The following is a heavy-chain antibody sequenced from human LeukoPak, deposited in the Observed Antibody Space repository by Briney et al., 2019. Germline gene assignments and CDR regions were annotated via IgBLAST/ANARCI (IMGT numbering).Heavy chain of an antibody. D-gene: IGHD3-10*01. CDR2: IHHSGTT. J-gene: IGHJ4*02. CDR3: ARRRGYYDSGNYYGLDIDY. CDR1: GESFSGYY. Sequence: SKTLSLTCAFYGESFSGYYWSWIRQPPGKWLEWIGEIHHSGTTNYNPSLKSRVTISVDTSKNQFSLKLTSVTAADTAVYYCARRRGYYDSGNYYGLDIDYWGQGTLVTVSS. V-gene: IGHV4-34*01.